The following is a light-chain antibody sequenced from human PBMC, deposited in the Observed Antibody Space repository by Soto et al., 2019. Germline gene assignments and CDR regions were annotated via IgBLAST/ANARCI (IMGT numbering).Light chain of an antibody. CDR1: QDISTY. J-gene: IGKJ5*01. Sequence: DIQMTQSPSSLSASIGDRVTITCQASQDISTYLNWYQQRPGKAPQLLIYDASNLETGVPSRFSGIGSGKDFVFTISSLQPEDIATYYCQQYENLITFGQGTRVDIK. V-gene: IGKV1-33*01. CDR2: DAS. CDR3: QQYENLIT.